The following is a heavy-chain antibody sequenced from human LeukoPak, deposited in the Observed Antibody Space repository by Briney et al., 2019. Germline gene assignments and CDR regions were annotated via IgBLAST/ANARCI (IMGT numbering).Heavy chain of an antibody. Sequence: PGGSLRLSCAASGFTFSSYAMSWVRQAPGKGLKWVSAISGRSRGTYYADSVKGRFTISRDNSKNTVFLQMNSLRAEDTAVYYCAKPYCSPTRCTDAFEIWGQGTMVTVSS. J-gene: IGHJ3*02. CDR3: AKPYCSPTRCTDAFEI. CDR2: ISGRSRGT. CDR1: GFTFSSYA. D-gene: IGHD2-2*01. V-gene: IGHV3-23*01.